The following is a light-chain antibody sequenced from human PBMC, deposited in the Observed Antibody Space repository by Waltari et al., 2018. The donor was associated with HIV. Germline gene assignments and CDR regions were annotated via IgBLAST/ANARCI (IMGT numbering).Light chain of an antibody. Sequence: QSVFTQPPSESAAPGETVIISCSGSTSNIANKYFSWYQQLPGTAPKLFIYDDDLRHSGIPDRFSGSRSGTSATLGITGLQTGDEADYYCGTWDTTLSAVVFGGGTKLTVL. J-gene: IGLJ2*01. CDR2: DDD. V-gene: IGLV1-51*01. CDR3: GTWDTTLSAVV. CDR1: TSNIANKY.